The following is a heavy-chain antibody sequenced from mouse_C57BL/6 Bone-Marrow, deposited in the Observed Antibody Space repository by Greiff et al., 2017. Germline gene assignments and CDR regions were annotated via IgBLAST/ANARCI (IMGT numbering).Heavy chain of an antibody. J-gene: IGHJ3*01. CDR3: AIGYYWFAY. CDR2: IWRGGST. V-gene: IGHV2-5*01. D-gene: IGHD2-3*01. Sequence: VQLKESGPGLVQPSQSLSITCTVSGFSLTSYGVHWVRQSPGKGLEWLGVIWRGGSTDYNAAFMSRLGITKDNSKSQVFFKMNSLQADDTAIYYYAIGYYWFAYWGQGTLVTVSA. CDR1: GFSLTSYG.